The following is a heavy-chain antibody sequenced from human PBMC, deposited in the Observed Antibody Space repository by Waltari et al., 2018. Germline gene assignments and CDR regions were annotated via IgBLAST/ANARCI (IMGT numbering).Heavy chain of an antibody. Sequence: QLQLQESGPGLVKPSATLSLTCSVSGGSISPSSYYWGWIRQPPGKGLEWIGSIHYSGSTYYNPSLKSRVTISVDTSKNQFSLRLTSVTAADTAVYYCARHVGEATTFDYWGQGTLVTVSS. D-gene: IGHD1-26*01. V-gene: IGHV4-39*01. CDR3: ARHVGEATTFDY. J-gene: IGHJ4*02. CDR2: IHYSGST. CDR1: GGSISPSSYY.